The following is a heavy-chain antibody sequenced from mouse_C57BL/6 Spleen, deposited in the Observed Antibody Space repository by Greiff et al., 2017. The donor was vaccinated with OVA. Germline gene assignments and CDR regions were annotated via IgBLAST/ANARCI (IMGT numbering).Heavy chain of an antibody. CDR3: TRDSSGFDY. J-gene: IGHJ2*01. Sequence: EVQLMESGEGLVKPGGSLKLSCAASGFNFSSYAMSWVRQTPEKRLEWVAYISSGGDYIYYADTVKGRFTISRDNARNTLYLQMSSLKSEDTAMYYCTRDSSGFDYWGQGTTLTVSS. V-gene: IGHV5-9-1*02. D-gene: IGHD3-2*02. CDR2: ISSGGDYI. CDR1: GFNFSSYA.